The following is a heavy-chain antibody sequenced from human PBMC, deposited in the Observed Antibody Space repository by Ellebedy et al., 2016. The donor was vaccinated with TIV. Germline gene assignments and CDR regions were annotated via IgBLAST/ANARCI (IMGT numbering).Heavy chain of an antibody. CDR2: IGIAATI. CDR1: GFIFSNYG. CDR3: ARGPRFGESSFDY. J-gene: IGHJ4*02. Sequence: GESLKISCAASGFIFSNYGVNWVRQAPGKGLEWVSYIGIAATIHYADSHYADLVKGRFTISRDNAKTALSLQMNSLRDEDTAVYYCARGPRFGESSFDYWGQGTLVTVSS. D-gene: IGHD3-10*01. V-gene: IGHV3-48*02.